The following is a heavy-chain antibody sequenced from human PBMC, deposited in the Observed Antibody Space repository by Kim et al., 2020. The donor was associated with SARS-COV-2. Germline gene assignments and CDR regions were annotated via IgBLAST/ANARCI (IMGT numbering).Heavy chain of an antibody. J-gene: IGHJ5*01. V-gene: IGHV3-7*03. Sequence: GGGKYEVDSVKGRFTISRDNATNSLYLQINSLRADDTAMYYCSRSNLFDFWGQGTLVTVSS. CDR3: SRSNLFDF. D-gene: IGHD2-8*01. CDR2: GGGK.